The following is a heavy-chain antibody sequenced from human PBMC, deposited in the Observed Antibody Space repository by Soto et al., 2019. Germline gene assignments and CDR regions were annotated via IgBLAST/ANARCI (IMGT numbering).Heavy chain of an antibody. CDR1: GGSVSSGSYY. CDR2: IYYSGST. CDR3: ARSPYDFWSGYPNNWFDP. D-gene: IGHD3-3*01. Sequence: QVQLQESGPGLVKPSETLSLTCTVSGGSVSSGSYYWSWIRQPPGKGLEWIGYIYYSGSTNYNPSLKSRVTISVDTSKNQFSLKLSSVTAADTAVYYCARSPYDFWSGYPNNWFDPWGQGTLVTVSS. V-gene: IGHV4-61*01. J-gene: IGHJ5*02.